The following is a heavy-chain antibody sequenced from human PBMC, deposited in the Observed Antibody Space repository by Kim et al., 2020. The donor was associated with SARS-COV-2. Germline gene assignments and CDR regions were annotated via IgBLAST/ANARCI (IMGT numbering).Heavy chain of an antibody. CDR1: GGSISSSSYY. Sequence: SETLSLTCTVSGGSISSSSYYWGWIRQPPGKGLEWIGSIYYSGSTYYNPSLKSRVTISVDTSKNQFSLKLSSVTAADTAVYYCARGLAVAATPDYRGHGT. CDR2: IYYSGST. J-gene: IGHJ4*01. CDR3: ARGLAVAATPDY. V-gene: IGHV4-39*07. D-gene: IGHD6-19*01.